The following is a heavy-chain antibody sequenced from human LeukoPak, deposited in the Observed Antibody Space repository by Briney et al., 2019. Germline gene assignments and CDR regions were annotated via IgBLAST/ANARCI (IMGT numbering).Heavy chain of an antibody. J-gene: IGHJ4*02. V-gene: IGHV1-18*01. CDR3: ARDPPVYCSGGSCYGDY. CDR1: GYTFTSYG. Sequence: ASVKVSCKASGYTFTSYGISWVRQAPGQGLEWMGWNSAYNGNTNYAQKLQGRVTMTTDTSTSTAYMELRSLRSDDTAVYYCARDPPVYCSGGSCYGDYWGQGTLVTVSS. D-gene: IGHD2-15*01. CDR2: NSAYNGNT.